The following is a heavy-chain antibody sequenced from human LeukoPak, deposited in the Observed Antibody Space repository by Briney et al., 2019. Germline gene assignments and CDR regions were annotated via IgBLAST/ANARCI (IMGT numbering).Heavy chain of an antibody. CDR1: GFTVSSNY. D-gene: IGHD3-22*01. V-gene: IGHV3-53*01. J-gene: IGHJ4*02. Sequence: PGGSLRLSCAASGFTVSSNYMSWVRQAPGKGLEWVSVIYSGGSTYYADSVKGRFTISRDNSKNTLYLQMNSLRAEDTPVYYCARVGVDYYDSSGYPFDYWGQGTLVTVSS. CDR3: ARVGVDYYDSSGYPFDY. CDR2: IYSGGST.